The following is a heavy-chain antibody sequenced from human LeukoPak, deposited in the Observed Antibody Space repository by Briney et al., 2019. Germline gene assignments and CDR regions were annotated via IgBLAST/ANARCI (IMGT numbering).Heavy chain of an antibody. Sequence: SQTLSLTCAISGDSVSSSSAAWNWIRQSPSRGLEWLGRTYYRSKWYNDYAVSVKSRITINPDTSKNQFSLQLNSVTPEDTAVYYCARGPRRLVQLVFFDYWGQGTLVTVSS. J-gene: IGHJ4*02. CDR1: GDSVSSSSAA. CDR3: ARGPRRLVQLVFFDY. CDR2: TYYRSKWYN. V-gene: IGHV6-1*01. D-gene: IGHD6-13*01.